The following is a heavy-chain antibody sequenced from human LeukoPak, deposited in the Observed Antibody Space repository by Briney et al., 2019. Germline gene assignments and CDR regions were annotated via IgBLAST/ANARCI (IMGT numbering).Heavy chain of an antibody. J-gene: IGHJ4*02. V-gene: IGHV1-8*01. CDR1: GYTFTSYD. CDR2: MNPNSGNT. CDR3: ARMDFWSGYSHFDY. Sequence: ASVKVSFKASGYTFTSYDINWVRQATGQGLEWMGWMNPNSGNTGYALKFQGRVTMTRNTSISTAYMELSSLRSEDTAVYYCARMDFWSGYSHFDYWGQGTLVTVSS. D-gene: IGHD3-3*01.